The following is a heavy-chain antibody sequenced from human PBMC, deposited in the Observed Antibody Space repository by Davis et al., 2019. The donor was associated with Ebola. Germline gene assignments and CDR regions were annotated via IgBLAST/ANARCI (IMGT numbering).Heavy chain of an antibody. V-gene: IGHV3-74*01. CDR1: GLTSSSHW. D-gene: IGHD1-14*01. J-gene: IGHJ6*02. CDR3: ARLIRFPGIGTDV. Sequence: PAGSLSLSCAASGLTSSSHWMHWVRQTPAQGLLWVSRINTDGGSTSYADSVKGRFTVSRDNAKNTLFLQMNSLRAEDTAVYYCARLIRFPGIGTDVWGQGTTVIVSS. CDR2: INTDGGST.